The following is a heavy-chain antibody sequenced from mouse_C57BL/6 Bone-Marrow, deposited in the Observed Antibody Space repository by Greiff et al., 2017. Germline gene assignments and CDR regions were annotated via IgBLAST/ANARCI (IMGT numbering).Heavy chain of an antibody. CDR2: IHPSDSDT. V-gene: IGHV1-74*01. J-gene: IGHJ1*03. D-gene: IGHD1-1*01. Sequence: QVQLQQPGAELVKPGASVKVSCKASGYTFTSYWMHWVKQRPGQGLEWIGRIHPSDSDTNYNQKFKGKATLTVEKSSSTAYMQLSSLTSEDSAVFYCALHYYGSSYAYFDVWGTGTTVTVSS. CDR3: ALHYYGSSYAYFDV. CDR1: GYTFTSYW.